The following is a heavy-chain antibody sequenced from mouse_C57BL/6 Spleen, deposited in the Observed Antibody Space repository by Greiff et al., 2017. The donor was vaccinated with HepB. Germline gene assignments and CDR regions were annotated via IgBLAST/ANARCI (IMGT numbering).Heavy chain of an antibody. V-gene: IGHV2-2*01. D-gene: IGHD1-1*01. J-gene: IGHJ3*01. Sequence: QVQLQESGPGLVQPSQRLSITCTVSGFSLTSYGVHWVRQSPGKGLEWLGVIWSGGSTDYNAAFISRLSISKDNSKSQVFFKMTSLQADDTAIYYWARPYYYGSSYPPFAYWGQGTLVTVSA. CDR3: ARPYYYGSSYPPFAY. CDR1: GFSLTSYG. CDR2: IWSGGST.